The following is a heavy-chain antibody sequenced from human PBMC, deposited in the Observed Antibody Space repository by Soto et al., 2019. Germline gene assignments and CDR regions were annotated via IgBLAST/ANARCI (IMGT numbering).Heavy chain of an antibody. CDR3: AKEWVYDSSGWSFDY. Sequence: QVQLVESGGGVVQPGRSLRLSCAASGFSFSSHGMHWGRQAPGKGLEWVAVISNDGSNKYYADSVKGRFTISRDNSKNTLYLQMNSLRAEDTAVYYCAKEWVYDSSGWSFDYWGQGTLVTVSS. D-gene: IGHD3-22*01. CDR1: GFSFSSHG. V-gene: IGHV3-30*18. CDR2: ISNDGSNK. J-gene: IGHJ4*02.